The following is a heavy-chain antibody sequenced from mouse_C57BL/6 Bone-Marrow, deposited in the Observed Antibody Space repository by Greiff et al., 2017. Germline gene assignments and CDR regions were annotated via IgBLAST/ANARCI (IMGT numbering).Heavy chain of an antibody. D-gene: IGHD1-1*01. CDR2: IYPGSGST. V-gene: IGHV1-55*01. CDR1: GYTFTSYW. Sequence: QVQLKQPGAELVKPGASVKMSCKASGYTFTSYWITWVKQRPGQGLEWIGDIYPGSGSTNYNEKFKSKATLTVDTTSSTAYMQLSSLTSEDSAVYYCARDQLFITAVVARGYWGQGTTLTVSS. CDR3: ARDQLFITAVVARGY. J-gene: IGHJ2*01.